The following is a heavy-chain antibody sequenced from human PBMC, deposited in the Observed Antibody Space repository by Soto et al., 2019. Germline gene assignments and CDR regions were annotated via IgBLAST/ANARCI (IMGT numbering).Heavy chain of an antibody. CDR2: IYQSGST. CDR3: ASPIGGRGWFDP. J-gene: IGHJ5*02. CDR1: GGSVSSSSYY. D-gene: IGHD3-10*01. Sequence: SETLSLTCIVSGGSVSSSSYYWGWIRQPPGKGLEWIGSIYQSGSTYYNPSLRSRVTISVDTSKNQFSLKLTSVTAADTAVYYCASPIGGRGWFDPWGQGALVTVSS. V-gene: IGHV4-39*01.